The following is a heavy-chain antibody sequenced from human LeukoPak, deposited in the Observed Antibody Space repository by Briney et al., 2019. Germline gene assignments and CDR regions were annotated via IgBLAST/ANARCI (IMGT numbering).Heavy chain of an antibody. Sequence: GGSLRLSCTVSGFTVSSNSMSWVRQAPGKGLEWVSFIYSDNTHYSDSVKGRFTISRDNSKNTLYLQMGSLRAEDTAVYYCARRAGAYSHPYDYWGQGTLVTVSS. CDR2: IYSDNT. CDR3: ARRAGAYSHPYDY. J-gene: IGHJ4*02. CDR1: GFTVSSNS. D-gene: IGHD4/OR15-4a*01. V-gene: IGHV3-53*01.